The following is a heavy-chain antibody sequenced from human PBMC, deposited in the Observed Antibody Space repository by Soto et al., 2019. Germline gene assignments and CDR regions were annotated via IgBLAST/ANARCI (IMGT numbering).Heavy chain of an antibody. J-gene: IGHJ5*02. D-gene: IGHD3-3*01. Sequence: QVQLVQSGAEVKKPGSSVKVSCKASGGTFSSYAISWVRQAPGQGLEWMGGIIPIFGTANYAQKFQGRVTITADESTSTAYMELSSLRSEDTAVYYRARYITIFGVANNWFDPWGQGTLVTVSS. CDR1: GGTFSSYA. CDR3: ARYITIFGVANNWFDP. CDR2: IIPIFGTA. V-gene: IGHV1-69*01.